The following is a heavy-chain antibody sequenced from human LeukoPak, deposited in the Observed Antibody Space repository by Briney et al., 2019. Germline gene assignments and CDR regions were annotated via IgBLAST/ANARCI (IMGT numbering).Heavy chain of an antibody. CDR2: FTAGGSST. Sequence: GGSLRLSCAASGFSVSNYALSWVRQAPGKGLEWVSSFTAGGSSTYNTDSVEGRFTISRDISKNALYMQMNSLRAEDTAIYYCARGGGLQRRYFEYWGQGTLLTVSS. V-gene: IGHV3-23*01. J-gene: IGHJ4*02. CDR1: GFSVSNYA. D-gene: IGHD2-15*01. CDR3: ARGGGLQRRYFEY.